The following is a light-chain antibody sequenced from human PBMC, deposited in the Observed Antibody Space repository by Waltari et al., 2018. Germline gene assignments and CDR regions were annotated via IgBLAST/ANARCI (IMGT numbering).Light chain of an antibody. CDR2: AAS. J-gene: IGKJ5*01. CDR3: QQANSFPLS. Sequence: DIQMTQSPSSVSASVGDRVTISCWATQSISTWLAWFQQKPGKAPKLLIYAASSLQSGVPSRFSGSGSGTDFTLTISSLQTEDFATYYCQQANSFPLSFGQGTRVEI. CDR1: QSISTW. V-gene: IGKV1-12*01.